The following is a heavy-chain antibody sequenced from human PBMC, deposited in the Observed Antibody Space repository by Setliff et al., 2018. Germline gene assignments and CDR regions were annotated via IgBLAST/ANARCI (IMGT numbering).Heavy chain of an antibody. CDR2: IYTSWST. D-gene: IGHD3-10*01. CDR3: ARGGGYSGSDYFPFDY. Sequence: PSETLSLTCTVSGGSISSGGYYWSWIRQHPGKGLEWIGQIYTSWSTNYNPSLWSRLTMSIDTSKKQFSLRLTSVTAADTAVYYCARGGGYSGSDYFPFDYWGPGTQVTVSS. V-gene: IGHV4-61*09. J-gene: IGHJ4*02. CDR1: GGSISSGGYY.